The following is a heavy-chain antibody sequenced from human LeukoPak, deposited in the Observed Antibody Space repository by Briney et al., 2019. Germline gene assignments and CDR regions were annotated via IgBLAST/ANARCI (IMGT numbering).Heavy chain of an antibody. Sequence: SETLSLTCTVSGGSISSYYWSWIRQPPGKGLEWIGYIYYSGSTNYNPSLKSRVTISVDTSKNQFSLKLSSVTAADTAVYYCASRYYYGSGSLADDAFDIWGQGTMVTVSS. V-gene: IGHV4-59*08. CDR3: ASRYYYGSGSLADDAFDI. D-gene: IGHD3-10*01. J-gene: IGHJ3*02. CDR2: IYYSGST. CDR1: GGSISSYY.